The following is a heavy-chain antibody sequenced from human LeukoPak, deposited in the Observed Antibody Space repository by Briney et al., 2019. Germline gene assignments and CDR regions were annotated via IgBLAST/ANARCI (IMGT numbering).Heavy chain of an antibody. Sequence: PGGSLRLSCAASGFTFSSYSMNWVRQAPGKGLEWVSFISTSSSYIHNADSVKGRFTISRDNAENSLYLQMNSLRAEDTAVYYCARDDGSYSRSPGFDYWGQGTLVTVSS. V-gene: IGHV3-21*01. J-gene: IGHJ4*02. D-gene: IGHD1-26*01. CDR1: GFTFSSYS. CDR3: ARDDGSYSRSPGFDY. CDR2: ISTSSSYI.